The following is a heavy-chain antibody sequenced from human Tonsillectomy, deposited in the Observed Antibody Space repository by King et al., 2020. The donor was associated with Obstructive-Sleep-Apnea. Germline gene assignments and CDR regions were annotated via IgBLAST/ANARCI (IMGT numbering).Heavy chain of an antibody. D-gene: IGHD3-22*01. Sequence: QLVQSGAEVKKPGASVKVSCKASGYSFTGHYMHWVRQAPGQGFEWMGWINPNSGDTKYAAKFQGRVTMTSDTSVITAYMELRRLTSDDTAVYYCARDIYYDSSGYSSGGSDYWGQGTLVTVSS. CDR2: INPNSGDT. J-gene: IGHJ4*02. CDR1: GYSFTGHY. CDR3: ARDIYYDSSGYSSGGSDY. V-gene: IGHV1-2*02.